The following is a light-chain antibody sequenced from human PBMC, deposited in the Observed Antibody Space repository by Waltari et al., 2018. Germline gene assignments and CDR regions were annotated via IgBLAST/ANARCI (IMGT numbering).Light chain of an antibody. CDR2: GVS. V-gene: IGLV2-11*01. CDR3: CSYAGTDTVRV. J-gene: IGLJ3*02. Sequence: QQRPRNAPQLRSKGVSKRPPGVPERFSGSKSGNTASLTIAGRQAEDDGDYYCCSYAGTDTVRVFGGGTKVTVL.